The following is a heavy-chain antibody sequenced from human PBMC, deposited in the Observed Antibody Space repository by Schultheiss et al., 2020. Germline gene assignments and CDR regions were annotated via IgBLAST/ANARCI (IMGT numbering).Heavy chain of an antibody. CDR3: ARDGYESGAGFFDP. CDR2: INPNSGGT. J-gene: IGHJ5*02. V-gene: IGHV1-2*06. CDR1: EYPFTVNH. Sequence: ASVKVSCRASEYPFTVNHMYWVRQAPGQGLEWMGRINPNSGGTSHAQSLRGRVTVTRDTSISAAYMELSRLRSDDTAVYYCARDGYESGAGFFDPWGQGTLVTVSS. D-gene: IGHD3-22*01.